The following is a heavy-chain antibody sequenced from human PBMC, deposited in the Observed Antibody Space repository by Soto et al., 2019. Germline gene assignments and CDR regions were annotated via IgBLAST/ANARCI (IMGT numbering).Heavy chain of an antibody. Sequence: ASVKVSCKASGYSFTSYEMQCVRQAPGQGLEWMGVINPSGGSTGYAQKFKGRVTMTRDTSTSTVYMELSSLRSDDTAVFYCARVESCGGDCYYFQYWGQGTLVTVSS. CDR3: ARVESCGGDCYYFQY. J-gene: IGHJ1*01. D-gene: IGHD2-21*02. CDR1: GYSFTSYE. CDR2: INPSGGST. V-gene: IGHV1-46*01.